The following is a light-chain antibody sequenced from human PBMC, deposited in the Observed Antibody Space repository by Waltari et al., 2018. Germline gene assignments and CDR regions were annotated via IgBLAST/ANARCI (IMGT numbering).Light chain of an antibody. CDR3: SSYTTSYTLL. V-gene: IGLV2-14*01. Sequence: QSALTQPASVSGSPGQSITISCTGTSSDVGGYNYVSWYQHHPDKAPKLIIYEVSNRPSGVSDRFSGSQSDNTASLTISGLQAEDEADYYCSSYTTSYTLLFGTGTKVAVL. CDR2: EVS. CDR1: SSDVGGYNY. J-gene: IGLJ1*01.